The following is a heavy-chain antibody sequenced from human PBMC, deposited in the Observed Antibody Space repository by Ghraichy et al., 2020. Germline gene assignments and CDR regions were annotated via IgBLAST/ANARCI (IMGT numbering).Heavy chain of an antibody. V-gene: IGHV3-30*04. J-gene: IGHJ5*02. Sequence: GGSLRLSCEASGFNFVNYPMHWVRQAPGKGLEWVATVSYDGSKKFYADFVTGRFTISRDNSKNTLFVQMNSLTPADTAIYYCARDRVFNLWGQGTLVSVSS. CDR3: ARDRVFNL. CDR2: VSYDGSKK. CDR1: GFNFVNYP.